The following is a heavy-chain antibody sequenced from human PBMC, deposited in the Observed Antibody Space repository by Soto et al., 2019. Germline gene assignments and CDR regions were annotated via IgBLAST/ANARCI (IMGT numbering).Heavy chain of an antibody. CDR1: GGSIRGHY. V-gene: IGHV4-59*11. J-gene: IGHJ4*02. Sequence: QVQLQESGPGLVKPSGTLSLTCSVSGGSIRGHYWIWIRQSPGKRLEWIGYIFYTGSTNYNPSLKSRVTLSADTSKNQFSLRLSSVTAADTAVYYCARVGSCGWSPDYWGQGTLVTVSS. CDR3: ARVGSCGWSPDY. CDR2: IFYTGST. D-gene: IGHD6-19*01.